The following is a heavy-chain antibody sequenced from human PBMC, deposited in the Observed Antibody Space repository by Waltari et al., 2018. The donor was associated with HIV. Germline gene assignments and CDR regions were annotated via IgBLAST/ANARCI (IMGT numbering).Heavy chain of an antibody. CDR1: GEMFTTSF. CDR3: ARGEDISLTHLPPGCRLEF. V-gene: IGHV1-2*06. CDR2: IHPDSGDT. J-gene: IGHJ4*01. Sequence: QTLLSQSAAPVKTAEACVVPQCELAGEMFTTSFLYCLRQAPGQGFERLGRIHPDSGDTTYSQTFQTRDTMTRDTASASTCMELTRLTSADTAMYFCARGEDISLTHLPPGCRLEFWGHGTLVTVSS. D-gene: IGHD2-15*01.